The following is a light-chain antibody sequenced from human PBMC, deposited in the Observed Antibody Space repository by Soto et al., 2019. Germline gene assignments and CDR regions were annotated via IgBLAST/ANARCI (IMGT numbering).Light chain of an antibody. Sequence: DIQLTQSPASVSAAVGGRINISWLASQPIKTWLAWYQQKPGKGPKLLIYTASSLESGVPSRFSGSGSGTEFTLTISSLQPDDFATYYCQQYNSYSWTFGQGTKVAIK. CDR1: QPIKTW. CDR3: QQYNSYSWT. V-gene: IGKV1-5*01. CDR2: TAS. J-gene: IGKJ1*01.